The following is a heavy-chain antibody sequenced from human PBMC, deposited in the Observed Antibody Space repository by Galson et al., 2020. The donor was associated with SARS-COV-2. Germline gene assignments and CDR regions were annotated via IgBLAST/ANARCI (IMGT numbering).Heavy chain of an antibody. J-gene: IGHJ4*02. CDR2: IAWDDDK. D-gene: IGHD3-22*01. V-gene: IGHV2-70*11. CDR1: GFSLSTSGMC. CDR3: ARHYYDSSGYFRYYFAD. Sequence: SGPTLVKPTQTLTLTCTFSGFSLSTSGMCVSWIRQPPGKALEWLARIAWDDDKYYSTSLKTRLTISKDTSKNQVVLTVTNMDPVDTATYYCARHYYDSSGYFRYYFADWGQGTLVTVSP.